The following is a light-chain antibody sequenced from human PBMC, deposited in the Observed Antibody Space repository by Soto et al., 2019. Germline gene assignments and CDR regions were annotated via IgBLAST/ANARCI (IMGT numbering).Light chain of an antibody. CDR3: TSFTSASTYV. Sequence: QSALTQPASVSGSPGQSIAISCTGTSSDIGGHNSVSWYQQHPGKAPKLMIYNVSNRPSGVSNRFSGSKSGNTASLTISWLLAEDEADYYCTSFTSASTYVFGAGTKVTVL. V-gene: IGLV2-14*01. CDR2: NVS. J-gene: IGLJ1*01. CDR1: SSDIGGHNS.